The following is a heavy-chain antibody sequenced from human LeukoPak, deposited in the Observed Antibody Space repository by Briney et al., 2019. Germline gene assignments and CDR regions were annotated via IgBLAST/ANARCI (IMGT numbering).Heavy chain of an antibody. CDR1: GGSISSSSYY. V-gene: IGHV4-39*02. CDR3: ARELRMTPNYDL. CDR2: IYYSGST. D-gene: IGHD2-21*02. Sequence: SETLSLTCTVSGGSISSSSYYWGWLRQPPGKGLEWIGSIYYSGSTYYNPSLKSRVTISVDTSKNQFSLKLSSVTAADTAVYYCARELRMTPNYDLWGRGTLVTVSS. J-gene: IGHJ2*01.